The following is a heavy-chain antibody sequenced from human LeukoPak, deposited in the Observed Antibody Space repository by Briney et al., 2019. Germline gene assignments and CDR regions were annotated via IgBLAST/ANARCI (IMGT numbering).Heavy chain of an antibody. CDR3: ARLLLAAAGEYYYYYGMDV. J-gene: IGHJ6*02. CDR1: GGTFSSYA. V-gene: IGHV1-69*04. Sequence: SVKVSCKASGGTFSSYAISWVRQAPGQGLEWMGRIIPILGIANYAQKFQGRVTITADKSTGTAYMELSSLRSEDTAVYYCARLLLAAAGEYYYYYGMDVWGQGTTVTVSS. D-gene: IGHD6-13*01. CDR2: IIPILGIA.